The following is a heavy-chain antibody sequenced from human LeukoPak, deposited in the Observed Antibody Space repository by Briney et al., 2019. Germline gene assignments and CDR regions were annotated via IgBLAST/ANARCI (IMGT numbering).Heavy chain of an antibody. CDR2: ITQSGNT. J-gene: IGHJ4*02. V-gene: IGHV4-34*01. D-gene: IGHD3-10*01. CDR1: GGSFSNFY. Sequence: SETLSLTCAIYGGSFSNFYWNWIRQSPGKGLEWIGEITQSGNTNYNPSLKSRVTISVDTSKNQFSLKLSSVTAADTAVYYCARTYYYGSGSYYNVRFDYWGQGTLVTVSS. CDR3: ARTYYYGSGSYYNVRFDY.